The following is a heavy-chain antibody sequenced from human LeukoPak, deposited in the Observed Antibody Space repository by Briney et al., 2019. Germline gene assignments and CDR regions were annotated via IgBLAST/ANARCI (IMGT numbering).Heavy chain of an antibody. Sequence: GGSLRLSCAASGFTFSSYSMNWVRQAPGRGLEWVSYISGNNDNIHQADSVKGRFTISRDNAKNSLYLQMNSLRAEDTAVYYCARDLNWSFDYWGQGTLVTVSS. J-gene: IGHJ4*02. CDR1: GFTFSSYS. V-gene: IGHV3-48*01. CDR3: ARDLNWSFDY. D-gene: IGHD1-1*01. CDR2: ISGNNDNI.